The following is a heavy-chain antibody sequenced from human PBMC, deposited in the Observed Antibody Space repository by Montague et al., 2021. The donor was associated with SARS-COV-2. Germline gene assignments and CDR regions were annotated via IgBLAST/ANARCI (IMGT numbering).Heavy chain of an antibody. CDR1: GDSISSGTW. D-gene: IGHD1-26*01. CDR3: ARLSSDIGGYFWFDP. J-gene: IGHJ5*02. Sequence: SETLSLTCAVSGDSISSGTWWTWVRQPPGKGLEWIGEISHSGGTNHNPSLKSRVTISVDKSKNQFSLNLNSVTAADTAVYYCARLSSDIGGYFWFDPWGQGTLVSVSS. V-gene: IGHV4-4*02. CDR2: ISHSGGT.